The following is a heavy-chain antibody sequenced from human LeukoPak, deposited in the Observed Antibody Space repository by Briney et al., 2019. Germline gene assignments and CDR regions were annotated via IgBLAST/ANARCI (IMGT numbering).Heavy chain of an antibody. Sequence: GESLKISCKGSGYSFTSYWIGWVRQMPGKGLEWMGIIYPGDSDTRYSPSFQGQVTISADKSISTAYLQWSSLKASDTAMYYCARLVDNIVVVPAAMPHYYYYMDVWGKGTTVTVPS. CDR3: ARLVDNIVVVPAAMPHYYYYMDV. D-gene: IGHD2-2*01. CDR1: GYSFTSYW. CDR2: IYPGDSDT. V-gene: IGHV5-51*01. J-gene: IGHJ6*03.